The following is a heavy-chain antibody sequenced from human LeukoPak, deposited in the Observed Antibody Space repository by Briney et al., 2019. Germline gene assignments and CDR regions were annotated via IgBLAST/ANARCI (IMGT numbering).Heavy chain of an antibody. D-gene: IGHD6-19*01. Sequence: GGPLRLSCAASGFTFSSYWMHWVRQAPGKGLVWVSRINSDGSSTSYADSVKGRFTISRDNAKNTLYLQMNSLRAEDTAVYYCATLAGKIAPFDYWGQGTLVTVSS. V-gene: IGHV3-74*01. CDR2: INSDGSST. CDR3: ATLAGKIAPFDY. J-gene: IGHJ4*02. CDR1: GFTFSSYW.